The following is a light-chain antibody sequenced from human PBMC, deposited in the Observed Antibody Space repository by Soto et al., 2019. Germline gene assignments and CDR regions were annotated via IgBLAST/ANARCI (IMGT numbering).Light chain of an antibody. J-gene: IGLJ1*01. Sequence: QSVLTQPPSASGTPGQRVTISCSGSNSNIGSNTVNWYQQLPGTAPKLLIYSNNQRPSGVPDRFSGSKSGTSASLAISGLQSEDEADYYCAAWDDSLNGPLYVFGTGTKVTVL. V-gene: IGLV1-44*01. CDR2: SNN. CDR1: NSNIGSNT. CDR3: AAWDDSLNGPLYV.